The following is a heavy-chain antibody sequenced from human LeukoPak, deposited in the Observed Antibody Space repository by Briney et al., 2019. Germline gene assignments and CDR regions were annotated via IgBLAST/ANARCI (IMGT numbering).Heavy chain of an antibody. D-gene: IGHD3-16*01. CDR1: GFTFSRYP. CDR3: ARDSFGLDY. CDR2: ISYDGSNI. V-gene: IGHV3-30-3*01. Sequence: GGSLRLSCAASGFTFSRYPMHWVRQAPGKGLEWVAVISYDGSNIYYTDSVSGRFTIPRDNSKNTLYLQMNSLRAEDTAVYYCARDSFGLDYWGQGTRVTVSS. J-gene: IGHJ4*02.